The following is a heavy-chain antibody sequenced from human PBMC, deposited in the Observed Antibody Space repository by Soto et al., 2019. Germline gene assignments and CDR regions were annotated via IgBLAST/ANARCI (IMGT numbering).Heavy chain of an antibody. CDR3: ARHYCSGSYYYYYYMDF. CDR1: GGSISSYY. V-gene: IGHV4-59*08. D-gene: IGHD3-10*01. CDR2: IYYSGST. Sequence: SETLSLTCTVSGGSISSYYWSWIRQPSGKGLEWIGYIYYSGSTNYNPSLKSRVTISVDTSKNQFSLKLSSVTAADTAVYYCARHYCSGSYYYYYYMDFWGKGTTVTVSS. J-gene: IGHJ6*03.